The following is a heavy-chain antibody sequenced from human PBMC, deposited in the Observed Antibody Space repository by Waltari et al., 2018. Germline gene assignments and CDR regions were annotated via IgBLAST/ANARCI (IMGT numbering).Heavy chain of an antibody. CDR1: GFTFSSYW. CDR3: ARAPLHFDY. V-gene: IGHV3-7*03. J-gene: IGHJ4*02. Sequence: EVQLVESGGGLVQPGGSLRLSCAAAGFTFSSYWMSWGRQAPGKGLEWVANIKQDGSEKYYVDSVKGRFTISRDNAKNSLYLQMNSLRAEDTTVYYCARAPLHFDYWGQGTLVTVSS. CDR2: IKQDGSEK.